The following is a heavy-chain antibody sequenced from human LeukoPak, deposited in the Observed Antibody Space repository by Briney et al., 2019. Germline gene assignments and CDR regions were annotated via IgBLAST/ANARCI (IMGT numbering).Heavy chain of an antibody. J-gene: IGHJ3*02. V-gene: IGHV3-74*01. Sequence: PGGSLRLSCAASGFTFSSYWMHWVRQAPGKGLVWVSRINSDGSSTSYADSVKGRFTISRDNAKNTPYLQMNSLRAEDTAVYYCAKPDSSGYYASPSDAFDIWGQGTMVTVSS. CDR3: AKPDSSGYYASPSDAFDI. CDR1: GFTFSSYW. CDR2: INSDGSST. D-gene: IGHD3-22*01.